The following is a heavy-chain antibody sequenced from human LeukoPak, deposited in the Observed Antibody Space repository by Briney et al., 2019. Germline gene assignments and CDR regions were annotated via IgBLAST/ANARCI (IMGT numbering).Heavy chain of an antibody. D-gene: IGHD3-10*01. CDR2: FDPEDGET. CDR1: GYTLTELS. V-gene: IGHV1-24*01. J-gene: IGHJ4*02. CDR3: ATDFRHYYGSGSYEGGNY. Sequence: ASVKVSCKVSGYTLTELSMHWVRQAPGKGLEWMGGFDPEDGETIYAQKFQGRVTMTEDTSTDTAYMELSSLRSEDTAVYYCATDFRHYYGSGSYEGGNYWGQGTLVTVSS.